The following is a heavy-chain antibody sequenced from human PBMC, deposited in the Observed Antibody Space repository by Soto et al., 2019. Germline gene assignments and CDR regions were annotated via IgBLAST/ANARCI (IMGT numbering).Heavy chain of an antibody. J-gene: IGHJ3*02. CDR1: GFTFSNAW. CDR2: IKSKTDGGTT. CDR3: TTILYYDILTESFFDI. Sequence: EVQLVESGGGLVKPGGSLGLSCAASGFTFSNAWLSWVRQAPGKGLDWVGGIKSKTDGGTTDYAAPVKGRFTISRDDSKHTLYLQMNSLKTEDTAVYYCTTILYYDILTESFFDIWGQGTMVTVSS. V-gene: IGHV3-15*01. D-gene: IGHD3-9*01.